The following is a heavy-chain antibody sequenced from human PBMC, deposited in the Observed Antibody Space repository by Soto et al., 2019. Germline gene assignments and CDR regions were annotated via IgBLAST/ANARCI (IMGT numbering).Heavy chain of an antibody. CDR3: AKSSGGGAYDVFDI. V-gene: IGHV3-23*01. Sequence: GGSLRLSCAASGFIFYNYAMSWVRQAPGKGLEWVSGISNTGGITYYPDSGKGRFTISRDTSKNTLYLQMNSLRAEDTAVYYCAKSSGGGAYDVFDIWGQGTMVTVSS. CDR1: GFIFYNYA. CDR2: ISNTGGIT. D-gene: IGHD2-15*01. J-gene: IGHJ3*02.